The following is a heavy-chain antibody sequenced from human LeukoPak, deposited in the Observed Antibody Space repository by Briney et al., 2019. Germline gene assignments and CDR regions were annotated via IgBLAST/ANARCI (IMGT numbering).Heavy chain of an antibody. CDR1: GFIFSRYW. CDR3: ARVKAAMWVYYYYGMDV. V-gene: IGHV3-7*01. D-gene: IGHD2-2*01. J-gene: IGHJ6*02. CDR2: MDQDGSEI. Sequence: GGSLRLSCAASGFIFSRYWMSWVRQAPGKGLEWVANMDQDGSEIYHVASVKDRFTISRDNAKNSLYLQMNSLRAEDTAVYYCARVKAAMWVYYYYGMDVWGQGTTVTVSS.